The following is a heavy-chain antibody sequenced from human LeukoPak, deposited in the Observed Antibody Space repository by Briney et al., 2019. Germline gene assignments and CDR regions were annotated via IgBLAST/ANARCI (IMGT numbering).Heavy chain of an antibody. D-gene: IGHD2-2*01. CDR1: GFTFSSYA. J-gene: IGHJ4*02. CDR2: ISYDGSNK. Sequence: GGSLRLSCAASGFTFSSYAMHWVRQAPGKGLEWVAVISYDGSNKYYADSVKGRFTISRDNSKNTLYLQMNSPRAEDTAVYYCARDGTGSYHLYYFDYWGQGTLVTVSS. V-gene: IGHV3-30-3*01. CDR3: ARDGTGSYHLYYFDY.